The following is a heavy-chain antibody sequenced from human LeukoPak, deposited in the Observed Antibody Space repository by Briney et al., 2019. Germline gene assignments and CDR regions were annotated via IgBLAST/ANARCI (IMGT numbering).Heavy chain of an antibody. CDR2: IRYDGSNK. V-gene: IGHV3-30*02. D-gene: IGHD3-10*01. Sequence: GGSLRLSCAASGFTFSSYGMHWVRQAPGKGLEWVAFIRYDGSNKYYADSVKGRFTISRDNSKNTLYLQMNSLRAEDTAVYYCAKDMLWFGELQYYFDYWGRGTLVTVSS. J-gene: IGHJ4*02. CDR3: AKDMLWFGELQYYFDY. CDR1: GFTFSSYG.